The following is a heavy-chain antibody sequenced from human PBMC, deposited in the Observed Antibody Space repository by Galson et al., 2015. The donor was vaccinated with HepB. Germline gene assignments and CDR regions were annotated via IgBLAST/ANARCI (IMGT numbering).Heavy chain of an antibody. CDR2: IHPNSGVT. V-gene: IGHV1-2*02. CDR3: AREGDIVAVLDS. J-gene: IGHJ4*02. CDR1: GYIFTGYY. Sequence: SVKVSCKASGYIFTGYYIHWVRQAPGQGLEWMGWIHPNSGVTNYAQNFQGRVAMTRDTSISTAYMELSRLRSDDTAVYYCAREGDIVAVLDSWGQGTLVTVSS. D-gene: IGHD2-15*01.